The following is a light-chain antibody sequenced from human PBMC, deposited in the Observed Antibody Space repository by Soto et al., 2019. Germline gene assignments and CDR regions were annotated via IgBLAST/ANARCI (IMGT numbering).Light chain of an antibody. CDR2: EVS. CDR1: SSDVGGYDY. J-gene: IGLJ2*01. V-gene: IGLV2-14*01. Sequence: QSVLTQPPSASGSPGQSVTISCTGTSSDVGGYDYVSWYQQHPGKAPKLMIYEVSNRPSGVSNRFSGSKSGNTASLTISGLQAEDEADYYCSSYTSSSTVVFGGGTK. CDR3: SSYTSSSTVV.